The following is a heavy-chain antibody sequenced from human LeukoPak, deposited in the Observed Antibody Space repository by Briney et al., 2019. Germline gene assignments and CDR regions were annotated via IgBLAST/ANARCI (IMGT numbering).Heavy chain of an antibody. Sequence: QPGGSLRLSCAASGFVFSTYWMTWVRQAPGKGLEWVANINLDGTEEHYVDSSLKGRFTISRDNAKSSLYLQMTSLRVEDTAVYYCASGRHDFLHWGQGTLVTVSS. CDR3: ASGRHDFLH. J-gene: IGHJ4*02. V-gene: IGHV3-7*01. D-gene: IGHD3/OR15-3a*01. CDR1: GFVFSTYW. CDR2: INLDGTEE.